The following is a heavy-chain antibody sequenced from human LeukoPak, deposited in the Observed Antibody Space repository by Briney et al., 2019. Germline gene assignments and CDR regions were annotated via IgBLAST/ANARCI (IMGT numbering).Heavy chain of an antibody. CDR2: IYSDGGT. Sequence: PGASLRLSCAASGFTVSSNYMSWVRQAPGKGLEWGSVIYSDGGTYYADSVKGRFTISRDNSKNTLYLQMNSLRVEDTAVYYCARDWGYCSSTSCHVFDYWGQGTLVTVSS. J-gene: IGHJ4*02. CDR3: ARDWGYCSSTSCHVFDY. V-gene: IGHV3-53*01. D-gene: IGHD2-2*01. CDR1: GFTVSSNY.